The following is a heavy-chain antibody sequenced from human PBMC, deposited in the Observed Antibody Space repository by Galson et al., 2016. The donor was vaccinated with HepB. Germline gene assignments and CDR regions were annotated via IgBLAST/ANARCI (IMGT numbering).Heavy chain of an antibody. Sequence: SGAEVKKPGESLRISCKASGYNFTTSWIGWVRRVPGYGLEWVAIIYPDDSDSRYSPSFQGQVRISADKTLNTAYLQWSSLRDSDTAIYYCVRIGSDWSLIFNWFDPWGPGTLVTVSS. CDR1: GYNFTTSW. D-gene: IGHD6-19*01. CDR3: VRIGSDWSLIFNWFDP. V-gene: IGHV5-51*01. CDR2: IYPDDSDS. J-gene: IGHJ5*02.